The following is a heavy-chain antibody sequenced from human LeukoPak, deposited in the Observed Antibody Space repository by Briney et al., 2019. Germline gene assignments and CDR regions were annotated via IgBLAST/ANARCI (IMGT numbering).Heavy chain of an antibody. CDR3: AKELAVAAWFDP. Sequence: GGSLRLSCAASGFTVSSNYMSWVRQAPGKGLEWVSDISGSGDSTYYADSVKGRFTISRDNSKNTLYLQMNSLRAEDTAVYYCAKELAVAAWFDPWGQGTLVTVSS. CDR2: ISGSGDST. J-gene: IGHJ5*02. D-gene: IGHD2-15*01. V-gene: IGHV3-23*01. CDR1: GFTVSSNY.